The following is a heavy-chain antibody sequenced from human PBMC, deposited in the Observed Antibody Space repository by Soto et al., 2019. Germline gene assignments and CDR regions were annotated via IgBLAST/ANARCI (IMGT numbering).Heavy chain of an antibody. V-gene: IGHV1-18*01. Sequence: GASVKVSCKASGYNLTSYGLSWVRQAHGQGLEWMGWISPYNGYTKYAHKFLGRVTMTTGTSTSTVYMELRSLRFDDTAVYYCARVGGYDAYFDYWGHGTLVTVSS. CDR1: GYNLTSYG. CDR2: ISPYNGYT. D-gene: IGHD5-12*01. CDR3: ARVGGYDAYFDY. J-gene: IGHJ4*01.